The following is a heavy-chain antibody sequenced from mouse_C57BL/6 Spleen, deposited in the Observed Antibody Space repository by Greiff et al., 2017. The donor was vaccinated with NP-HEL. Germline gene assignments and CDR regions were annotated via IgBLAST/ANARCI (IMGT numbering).Heavy chain of an antibody. CDR3: ARERMCYYAFDY. J-gene: IGHJ2*01. CDR1: GYTFTDHT. Sequence: QVQLQQSDAELVKPGASVKISCKVSGYTFTDHTIHWMKQRPEQGLEWIGYIYPRDGSTKYNEKFKGKATLPADKSSSTAYMQLNSLTSEDSVVYFCARERMCYYAFDYWGQGTTLTVSS. D-gene: IGHD1-1*01. CDR2: IYPRDGST. V-gene: IGHV1-78*01.